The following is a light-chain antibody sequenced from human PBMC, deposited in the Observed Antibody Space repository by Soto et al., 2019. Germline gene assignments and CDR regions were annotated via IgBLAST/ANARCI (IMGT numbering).Light chain of an antibody. CDR3: QQYDKFPLT. Sequence: DLPMTQSPSSLSASVGDRVTITCQASQDITKYLSWYQQKPGTAPKILISDASNLQSGVRSRFSGSGSGTDFTFTISSLQPEDVATYYCQQYDKFPLTFGGGTKVEIK. CDR1: QDITKY. J-gene: IGKJ4*01. CDR2: DAS. V-gene: IGKV1-33*01.